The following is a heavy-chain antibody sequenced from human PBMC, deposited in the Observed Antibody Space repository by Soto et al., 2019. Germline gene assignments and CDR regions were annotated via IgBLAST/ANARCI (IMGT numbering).Heavy chain of an antibody. J-gene: IGHJ6*02. CDR3: ARPQTGTTVYYYGMDV. V-gene: IGHV5-10-1*01. CDR2: IDPSDSYT. Sequence: GESLKISCKGSGYSFTSYWISWVRQMHGKGLEWMGRIDPSDSYTNYSPSFQGHVTISADKSISTAYLQWSSLKASDTAMYYCARPQTGTTVYYYGMDVWGQGTTVTVSS. CDR1: GYSFTSYW. D-gene: IGHD1-7*01.